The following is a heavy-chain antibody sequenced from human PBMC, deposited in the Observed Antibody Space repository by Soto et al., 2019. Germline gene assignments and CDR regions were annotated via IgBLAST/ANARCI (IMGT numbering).Heavy chain of an antibody. CDR3: ARRSSTSCIDY. V-gene: IGHV4-34*01. D-gene: IGHD2-2*01. Sequence: SETLSLTCAVYGGSFSGYYWGWIRQPPGKGLEWIGEINHSGSTNYNPSLKSRVTISVDTSKNQFSLKLSSVTAADTAVYYCARRSSTSCIDYWGQGTLVTVSS. J-gene: IGHJ4*02. CDR2: INHSGST. CDR1: GGSFSGYY.